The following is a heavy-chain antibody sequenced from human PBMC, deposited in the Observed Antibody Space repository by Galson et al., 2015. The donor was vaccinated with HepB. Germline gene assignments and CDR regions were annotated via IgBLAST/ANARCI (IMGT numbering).Heavy chain of an antibody. CDR2: IYSGGST. J-gene: IGHJ4*02. CDR3: ARGVAVLYYFDH. V-gene: IGHV3-53*01. Sequence: SLRLSCAASGFAVSSNYMSWVRQAPGKGLEWVSVIYSGGSTYYADSVKGRFTISRDNSKNTLYLQMNSLRAEDTAVYYCARGVAVLYYFDHWGQGTLVTVSS. D-gene: IGHD6-19*01. CDR1: GFAVSSNY.